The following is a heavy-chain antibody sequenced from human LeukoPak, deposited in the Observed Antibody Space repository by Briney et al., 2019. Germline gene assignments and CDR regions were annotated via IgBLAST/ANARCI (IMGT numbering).Heavy chain of an antibody. CDR2: ISSSSSYI. CDR1: GFTFSSYS. Sequence: GGSLRLSCAASGFTFSSYSMNWVRQAPGKGLEWVSSISSSSSYIYYADSVKGRFTISRDNAKNSLYLQMSSLRAEDTAVYYCARDYGSGSYDYYGMDVWGKGTTVTVSS. CDR3: ARDYGSGSYDYYGMDV. V-gene: IGHV3-21*01. D-gene: IGHD3-10*01. J-gene: IGHJ6*04.